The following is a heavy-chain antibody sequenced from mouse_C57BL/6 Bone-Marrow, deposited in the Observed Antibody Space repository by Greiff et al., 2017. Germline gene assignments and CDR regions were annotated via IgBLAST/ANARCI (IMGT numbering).Heavy chain of an antibody. J-gene: IGHJ2*01. Sequence: EVQLQQSGPELVKPGASVKISCKASGYTFTDYYMNWVKPSHGKSLEWIGDINPNNGGTSYNQKFKGKATLTVDKSSSTAYMELRSLTSEDSAVYYCASIYYGSSYRYYFDYWGQGTTLTVSS. CDR3: ASIYYGSSYRYYFDY. CDR1: GYTFTDYY. D-gene: IGHD1-1*01. CDR2: INPNNGGT. V-gene: IGHV1-26*01.